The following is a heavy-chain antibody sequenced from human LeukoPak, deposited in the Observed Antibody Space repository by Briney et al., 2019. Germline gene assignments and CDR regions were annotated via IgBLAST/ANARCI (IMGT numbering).Heavy chain of an antibody. D-gene: IGHD2-2*01. J-gene: IGHJ6*03. CDR1: GFTFSSYA. Sequence: GGSLRLSCAASGFTFSSYAMHWVRQAPGKGLEWVAVISYDGSNKYYADSVKGRFTISRDNSKNTLYLQMNSLRAEDTAVYYCAKAYCSSTSCYYYYMDVWGKGTTVTVSS. CDR3: AKAYCSSTSCYYYYMDV. CDR2: ISYDGSNK. V-gene: IGHV3-30-3*01.